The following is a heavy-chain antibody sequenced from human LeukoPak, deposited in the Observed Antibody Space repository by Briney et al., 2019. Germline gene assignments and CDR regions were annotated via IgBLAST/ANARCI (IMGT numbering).Heavy chain of an antibody. CDR2: IKSKGSGGTT. D-gene: IGHD2-15*01. V-gene: IGHV3-15*03. CDR3: TWLTCGGSCWSL. CDR1: GFTFTDAW. Sequence: PGGSLRLSCTASGFTFTDAWMSWVRQAPGKGLEWVGRIKSKGSGGTTDYAAPVKGRFTISRVDSKNTVYLQMNSLKTEDTAVYFCTWLTCGGSCWSLWGQGTLVTVSS. J-gene: IGHJ4*02.